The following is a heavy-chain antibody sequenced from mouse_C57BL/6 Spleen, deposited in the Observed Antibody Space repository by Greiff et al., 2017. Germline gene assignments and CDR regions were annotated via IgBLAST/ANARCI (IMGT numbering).Heavy chain of an antibody. CDR1: GYAFSSYW. CDR3: AREGLGAWFAY. Sequence: QVQLQQSGAELVKPGASVKISCKASGYAFSSYWMNWVKQRPGKGLEWIGQIYPGDGDTNYNGKFKGKATLTADKSSSTAYMQLSSLTSEDAAVYCCAREGLGAWFAYWGQGTLVTVSA. D-gene: IGHD4-1*01. V-gene: IGHV1-80*01. J-gene: IGHJ3*01. CDR2: IYPGDGDT.